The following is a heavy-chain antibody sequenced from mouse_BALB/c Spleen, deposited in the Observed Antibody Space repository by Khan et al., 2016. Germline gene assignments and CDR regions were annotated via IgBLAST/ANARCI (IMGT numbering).Heavy chain of an antibody. CDR1: GYTFTSYW. CDR2: IYPGDGDT. V-gene: IGHV1-87*01. Sequence: QVQLKQSGAELARPGASVKLSRKASGYTFTSYWMQWVKQRPGQGLEWIGAIYPGDGDTRYTQKFKGKATLTADKSSSTAYMQLSSLASEDSAVYYCARYGKGYYFDSWGQGTTLTVSS. J-gene: IGHJ2*01. CDR3: ARYGKGYYFDS. D-gene: IGHD2-1*01.